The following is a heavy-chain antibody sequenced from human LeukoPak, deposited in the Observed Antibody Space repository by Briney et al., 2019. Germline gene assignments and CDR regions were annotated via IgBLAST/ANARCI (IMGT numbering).Heavy chain of an antibody. Sequence: MSSETLSLTCTVSGGSISSGSYYWSWIRQPAGKGLEWIGYIYYSGSTNYNPSLKSRVTISVDTSKNQFSLKLSSVTAADTAVYCCARVGGGIAAAIDYWGQGTLVTVSS. CDR3: ARVGGGIAAAIDY. J-gene: IGHJ4*02. CDR2: IYYSGST. CDR1: GGSISSGSYY. D-gene: IGHD6-13*01. V-gene: IGHV4-61*10.